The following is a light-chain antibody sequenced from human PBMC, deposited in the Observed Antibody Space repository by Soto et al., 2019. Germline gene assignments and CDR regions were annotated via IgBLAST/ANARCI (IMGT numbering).Light chain of an antibody. J-gene: IGLJ2*01. CDR3: QSYDSDNYVV. Sequence: NFMLTQPHSVSESPGKTVVISCTRGRGSFASDSVQWYQQRPGSAPTTVIFGGNQRPSGVSDRFSASIDSSSNSASLTISGLQTEDEADYYCQSYDSDNYVVFGGGTKLTVL. V-gene: IGLV6-57*04. CDR1: RGSFASDS. CDR2: GGN.